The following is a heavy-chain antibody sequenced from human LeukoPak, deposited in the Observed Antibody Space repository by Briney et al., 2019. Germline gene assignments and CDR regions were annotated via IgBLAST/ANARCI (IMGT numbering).Heavy chain of an antibody. CDR3: ARSPRDYYYYYYMDV. V-gene: IGHV3-23*01. CDR1: GFTFSSYG. Sequence: GGSLRLSCAASGFTFSSYGMSWVRQAPGKGLEWVSSISGSGGSTYYADSVKGRFTISRDNAKNSLYLQMNSLRAEDTAVYYCARSPRDYYYYYYMDVWGKGTTVTVSS. CDR2: ISGSGGST. J-gene: IGHJ6*03.